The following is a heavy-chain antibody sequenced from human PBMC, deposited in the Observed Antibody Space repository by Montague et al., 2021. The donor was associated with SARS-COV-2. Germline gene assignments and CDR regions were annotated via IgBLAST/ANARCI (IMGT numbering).Heavy chain of an antibody. Sequence: PALVKPTQTLTLTCTFSGFSLSTSGMCVSWIRQPPGKALEWLARIDWDDDKYYSTSLKTRLTISKDTSKNQVVLTMTNMDPVDTATYFCAREIAAAGPALDYWGQGTLVTVSS. CDR3: AREIAAAGPALDY. J-gene: IGHJ4*02. D-gene: IGHD6-13*01. V-gene: IGHV2-70*11. CDR1: GFSLSTSGMC. CDR2: IDWDDDK.